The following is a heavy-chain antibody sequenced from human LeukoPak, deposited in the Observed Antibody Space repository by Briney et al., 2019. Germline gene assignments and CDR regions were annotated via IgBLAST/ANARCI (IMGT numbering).Heavy chain of an antibody. CDR1: GGSISSYY. Sequence: PSETLSLTCTVSGGSISSYYWSWIRQPPGKGLEWIGYIYSSGSTNYNPSLKSRITISVDTSKNQFSLKLSSVTAADTAVYYCVRDRELNYWGQGTLVTVSS. CDR2: IYSSGST. CDR3: VRDRELNY. V-gene: IGHV4-59*01. J-gene: IGHJ4*02. D-gene: IGHD3-10*01.